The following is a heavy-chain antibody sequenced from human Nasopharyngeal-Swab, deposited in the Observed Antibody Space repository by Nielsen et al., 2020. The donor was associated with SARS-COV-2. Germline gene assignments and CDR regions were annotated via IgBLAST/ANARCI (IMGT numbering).Heavy chain of an antibody. CDR1: GGSLISNYW. D-gene: IGHD3-10*01. CDR3: ARAVRLYYYGSGSFHD. Sequence: SETLSLTCAVSGGSLISNYWWTWVRQSPGKGLEWIGEINHHGTINYNPSLKSRVTISVDQSKNHFSLTLDSVTGADMAVYYCARAVRLYYYGSGSFHDWGQGALATVSS. J-gene: IGHJ4*02. V-gene: IGHV4-4*02. CDR2: INHHGTI.